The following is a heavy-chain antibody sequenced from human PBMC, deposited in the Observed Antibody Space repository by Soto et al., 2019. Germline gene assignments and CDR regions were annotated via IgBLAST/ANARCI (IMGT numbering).Heavy chain of an antibody. CDR3: ARNPYYYASSGYQTPMDV. CDR2: IYYSGST. D-gene: IGHD3-22*01. Sequence: PSETLSLTCTVSGGSISSYYWSWIRQPPGKGLEWIGYIYYSGSTNYNPSLKSRVTISVDTSKNQFSLKLSSETAADTAVYYCARNPYYYASSGYQTPMDVWGQGTTVTVSS. J-gene: IGHJ6*02. CDR1: GGSISSYY. V-gene: IGHV4-59*01.